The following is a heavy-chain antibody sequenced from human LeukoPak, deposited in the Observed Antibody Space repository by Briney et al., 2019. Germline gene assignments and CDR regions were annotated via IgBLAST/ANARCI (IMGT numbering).Heavy chain of an antibody. V-gene: IGHV1-8*01. Sequence: ASVKVSCKASGYNFTTYEINWVRQVPGQGLEWMGWMKPNSGDTGYAQRFEGRITMTVNPSMSTAYLELNSLRSEDTAVYYCARQYFRIWSGLYTYSWFDPWGQGTLVTVSS. CDR1: GYNFTTYE. J-gene: IGHJ5*01. D-gene: IGHD3-3*01. CDR3: ARQYFRIWSGLYTYSWFDP. CDR2: MKPNSGDT.